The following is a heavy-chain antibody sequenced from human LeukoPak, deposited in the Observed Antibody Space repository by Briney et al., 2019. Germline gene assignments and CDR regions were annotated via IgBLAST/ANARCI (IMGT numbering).Heavy chain of an antibody. D-gene: IGHD2-2*01. V-gene: IGHV3-7*01. CDR3: ARDCSSTSCNYYYYYYGMDV. CDR2: IKQDGSEK. J-gene: IGHJ6*02. Sequence: TGGSLRLSCAASGFTFSSYAMHWVRQAPGKGLEWVANIKQDGSEKYYVDSVKGRFTISRDNAKNSLYLQMNSLRAEDTAVYYCARDCSSTSCNYYYYYYGMDVWGQGTTVTVSS. CDR1: GFTFSSYA.